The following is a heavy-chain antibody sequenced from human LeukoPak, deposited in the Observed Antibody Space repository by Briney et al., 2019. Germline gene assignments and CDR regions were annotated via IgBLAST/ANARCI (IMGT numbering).Heavy chain of an antibody. V-gene: IGHV4-61*10. D-gene: IGHD6-13*01. Sequence: SETLSLTCAVSGGSVSSGSYYWSWIRQPAGKGLEWIGRIYIGESTNYNPSLKSRVAISVDTSKNQFSLKLSSVTAADTAVYYCARVYSSSSHTDYWGQGTLVTVSS. CDR3: ARVYSSSSHTDY. CDR2: IYIGEST. J-gene: IGHJ4*02. CDR1: GGSVSSGSYY.